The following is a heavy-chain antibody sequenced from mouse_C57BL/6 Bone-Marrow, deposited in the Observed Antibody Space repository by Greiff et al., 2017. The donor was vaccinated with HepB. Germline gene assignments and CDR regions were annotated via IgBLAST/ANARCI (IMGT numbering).Heavy chain of an antibody. CDR2: INYDGSST. V-gene: IGHV5-16*01. CDR3: ARAMGYYYGSSYDFDV. D-gene: IGHD1-1*01. CDR1: GFTFSDYY. Sequence: EVQRVESEGGLVQPGSSMKLSCTASGFTFSDYYMAWVRQVPEKGLEWVANINYDGSSTYYLDSLKSRFIISRDNAKNILYLQMSSLKSEDTATYYCARAMGYYYGSSYDFDVWGTGTTVTVSS. J-gene: IGHJ1*03.